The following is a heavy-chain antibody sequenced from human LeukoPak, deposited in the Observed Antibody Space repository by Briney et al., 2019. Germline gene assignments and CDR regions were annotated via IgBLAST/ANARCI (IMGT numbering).Heavy chain of an antibody. V-gene: IGHV5-51*01. CDR2: IYPGDSDT. J-gene: IGHJ3*02. CDR1: GYSFTSYW. D-gene: IGHD6-19*01. CDR3: ARHVGLVAVAVDAFDI. Sequence: GESLKISCKGSGYSFTSYWIGWVRQMPGKGLEWMGIIYPGDSDTRYSPSFQGQVTISADKSISTAYLQWSSLKASDTAMYYCARHVGLVAVAVDAFDIWGQGTMVTVSS.